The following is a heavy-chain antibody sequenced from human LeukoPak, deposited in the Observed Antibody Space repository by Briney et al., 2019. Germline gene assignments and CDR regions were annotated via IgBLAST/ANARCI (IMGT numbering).Heavy chain of an antibody. J-gene: IGHJ3*02. CDR1: GYSFTSYW. D-gene: IGHD1-26*01. Sequence: GESLKISCKGSGYSFTSYWIGWVRQMPGRGLEWMGIIYPGDSDARYSPSFQGQVTNSVDKSISTAYLQWNTLKASDTAIYYCARQTGWGAFDIWGQGTMVTVSS. CDR3: ARQTGWGAFDI. CDR2: IYPGDSDA. V-gene: IGHV5-51*01.